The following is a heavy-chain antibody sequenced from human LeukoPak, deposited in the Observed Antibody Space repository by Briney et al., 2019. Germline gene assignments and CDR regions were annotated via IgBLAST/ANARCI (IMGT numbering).Heavy chain of an antibody. V-gene: IGHV3-9*01. CDR2: ISWNSGSI. CDR3: AKVGSGSPGAAFDI. Sequence: GRSLRLSCAASGFTFDDYAMHWVRQAPGKGLEWVSGISWNSGSIGYADSVKGRFTIPRDNAKNSLYLQMNSLRAEDTALYYCAKVGSGSPGAAFDIWGQGTMVTVSS. D-gene: IGHD1-26*01. CDR1: GFTFDDYA. J-gene: IGHJ3*02.